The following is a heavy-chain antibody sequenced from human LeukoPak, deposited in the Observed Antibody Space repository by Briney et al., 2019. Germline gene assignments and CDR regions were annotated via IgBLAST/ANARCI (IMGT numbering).Heavy chain of an antibody. Sequence: GESLKISCRGSGYTFNNHWVGWVRQMPGKGLEWMGIIYPGDSDTRYSPSFQGQVTISADKSISTAYLQWSSLKASDTAMYYCARPLYGHSSGYSAGAFDIWGQGTMVTVSS. CDR1: GYTFNNHW. CDR2: IYPGDSDT. V-gene: IGHV5-51*01. CDR3: ARPLYGHSSGYSAGAFDI. D-gene: IGHD3-22*01. J-gene: IGHJ3*02.